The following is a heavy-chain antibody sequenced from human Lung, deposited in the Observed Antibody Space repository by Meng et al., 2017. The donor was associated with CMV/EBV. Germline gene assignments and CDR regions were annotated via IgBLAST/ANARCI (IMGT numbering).Heavy chain of an antibody. CDR3: AREQYCSNTNCFNWFDS. CDR2: IIPVRGIT. D-gene: IGHD2-2*01. V-gene: IGHV1-69*04. Sequence: GDYSSYSGGWVRQAPGQGLEWMGRIIPVRGITNYAQKFQGRVTITADRSTSTFYMELSSLRSEDTAMYYCAREQYCSNTNCFNWFDSWAQGTLVTVSS. CDR1: GDYSSYS. J-gene: IGHJ5*01.